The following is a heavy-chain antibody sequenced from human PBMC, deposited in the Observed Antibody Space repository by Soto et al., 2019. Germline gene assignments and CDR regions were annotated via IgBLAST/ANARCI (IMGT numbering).Heavy chain of an antibody. J-gene: IGHJ4*02. V-gene: IGHV3-53*05. CDR1: EFSVSSNY. CDR3: VKQAHGLDGVAFDY. D-gene: IGHD2-15*01. CDR2: IYSGGST. Sequence: PGGSLRLSCAGSEFSVSSNYMRWVRQAPGKGLEWVSVIYSGGSTYYADSVKDRFTISRDNSKNTLFLQMGSLRSEDTAIYYCVKQAHGLDGVAFDYWGQGTQVTVSS.